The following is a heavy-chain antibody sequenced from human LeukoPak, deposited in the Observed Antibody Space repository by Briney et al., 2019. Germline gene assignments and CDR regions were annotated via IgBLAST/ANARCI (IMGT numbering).Heavy chain of an antibody. J-gene: IGHJ4*02. CDR1: GFTFSTFG. CDR2: ISYDGSNK. Sequence: GGSLRLSCAASGFTFSTFGMHWVRQAPGKGLEWVAVISYDGSNKYYADSVKGRFTISRDNSKNTLYLQMNSLRAEDTAVYYCAKDPIDYWGQGTLVTVSS. V-gene: IGHV3-30*18. CDR3: AKDPIDY.